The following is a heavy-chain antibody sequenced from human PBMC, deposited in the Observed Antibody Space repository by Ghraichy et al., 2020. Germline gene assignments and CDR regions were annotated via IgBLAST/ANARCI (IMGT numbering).Heavy chain of an antibody. CDR2: IKQDGSEK. CDR3: AKNIVATGKNLYYYYGMEV. CDR1: GFSFSGYW. D-gene: IGHD5-12*01. J-gene: IGHJ6*02. Sequence: GGSLRLSCAASGFSFSGYWMSWVRQAPGKGLEWVASIKQDGSEKIYVDSVKGRFTISRDNARNSLYLQMNSLRAEDTAMYYCAKNIVATGKNLYYYYGMEVWGQGTTVTVSS. V-gene: IGHV3-7*01.